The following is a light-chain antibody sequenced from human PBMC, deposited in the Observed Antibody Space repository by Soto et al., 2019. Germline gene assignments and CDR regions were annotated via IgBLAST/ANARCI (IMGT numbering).Light chain of an antibody. CDR1: QTVYSD. CDR2: AVS. V-gene: IGKV1-39*01. J-gene: IGKJ4*01. Sequence: DIQLTQSPSSLSASVGDRVTITCRASQTVYSDLDWYQQKPGKAPKCLMYAVSTLQSGVPSRFSGTGSGTDFTLTISSLQPEDFATYYCRQNYSDQVTFGGGTKVKIK. CDR3: RQNYSDQVT.